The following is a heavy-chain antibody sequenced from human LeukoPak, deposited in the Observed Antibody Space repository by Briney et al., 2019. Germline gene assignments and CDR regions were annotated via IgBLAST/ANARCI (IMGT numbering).Heavy chain of an antibody. CDR2: IYYSGST. J-gene: IGHJ4*02. CDR3: ARDLGEPPTHFDY. CDR1: GGSISSSSHY. V-gene: IGHV4-39*07. Sequence: PSETLSLTCAVSGGSISSSSHYWGWIRQPPGKGLEWIGSIYYSGSTYYNPSLKSRVTISVDTSKNQFSLKLSSVTAADTAVYYCARDLGEPPTHFDYWGQGTLVTVSS. D-gene: IGHD4-17*01.